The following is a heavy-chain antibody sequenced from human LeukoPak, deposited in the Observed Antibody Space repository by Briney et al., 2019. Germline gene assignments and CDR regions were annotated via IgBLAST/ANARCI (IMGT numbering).Heavy chain of an antibody. CDR1: GGTFSSYA. D-gene: IGHD5-18*01. J-gene: IGHJ4*02. CDR2: IIPIFGTA. Sequence: SVKVSCKASGGTFSSYAISWVRQAPGQGLEWMGGIIPIFGTANYAQKFQGRVTITADESTSTAYMELRRLRSDDTAVYYCARDMDTGPDLFDYWGQGTLVTVSS. V-gene: IGHV1-69*13. CDR3: ARDMDTGPDLFDY.